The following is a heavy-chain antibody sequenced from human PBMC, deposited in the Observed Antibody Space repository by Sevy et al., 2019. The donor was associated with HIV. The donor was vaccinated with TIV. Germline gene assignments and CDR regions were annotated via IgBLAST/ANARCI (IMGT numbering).Heavy chain of an antibody. Sequence: GGSLRLSCAASGFTFSSYGMHWVRQAPGKGLEWVAFIRYDGSNKYYADSVKGRFTISRDNSKNTLYLQMNSLRGEDTAVYYCAKRVLAAAGTHHWYFDLWGRGTLVTVSS. CDR3: AKRVLAAAGTHHWYFDL. J-gene: IGHJ2*01. CDR1: GFTFSSYG. V-gene: IGHV3-30*02. CDR2: IRYDGSNK. D-gene: IGHD6-13*01.